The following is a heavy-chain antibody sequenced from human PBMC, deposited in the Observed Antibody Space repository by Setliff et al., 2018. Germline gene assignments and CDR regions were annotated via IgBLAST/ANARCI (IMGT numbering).Heavy chain of an antibody. CDR1: GFTFSDYY. D-gene: IGHD2-15*01. V-gene: IGHV3-11*01. CDR3: GKDPGGYCSGGSCYSRRFDP. CDR2: ITNSGGTI. J-gene: IGHJ5*02. Sequence: PGGSLRLSCAASGFTFSDYYMSWIRQAPGKGLEWVSYITNSGGTIYYADSVKGRFTISRDNYKNTLYLQMNSLRDEDTAVYYCGKDPGGYCSGGSCYSRRFDPWGQGTLVTVSS.